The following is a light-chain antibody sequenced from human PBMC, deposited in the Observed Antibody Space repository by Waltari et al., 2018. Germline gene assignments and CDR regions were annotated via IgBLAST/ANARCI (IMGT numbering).Light chain of an antibody. J-gene: IGKJ1*01. CDR1: QRVSRA. CDR2: GAA. CDR3: QHYLRLPVT. V-gene: IGKV3-20*01. Sequence: DIVLKQPPGPLSLSTGERATPSCRASQRVSRALTWYQQKPGQAPRFLIYGAATRSPGIPYRFSGSGSGTDFCLTISRLEPDEFAVYYCQHYLRLPVTFGLGTTVEV.